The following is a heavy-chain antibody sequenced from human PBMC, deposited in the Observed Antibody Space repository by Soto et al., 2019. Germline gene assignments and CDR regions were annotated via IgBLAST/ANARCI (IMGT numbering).Heavy chain of an antibody. J-gene: IGHJ4*02. V-gene: IGHV3-74*01. CDR3: ARGAAAGLYYFDY. Sequence: LRLSREVYGFTFRRYWMHWVRQAPGQGLVWVSRIKSDGSTTSYEDGVKGRFTISRDNPKNTLYLQMNSLRAEDTAVYYCARGAAAGLYYFDYWGQGTLVTVSS. CDR1: GFTFRRYW. D-gene: IGHD6-13*01. CDR2: IKSDGSTT.